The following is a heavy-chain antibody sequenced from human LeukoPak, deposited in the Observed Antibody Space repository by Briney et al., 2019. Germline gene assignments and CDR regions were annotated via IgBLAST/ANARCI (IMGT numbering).Heavy chain of an antibody. CDR2: IYYSGST. CDR3: ARVGRPAAAGNRWFDP. V-gene: IGHV4-59*01. CDR1: GGSISSYY. J-gene: IGHJ5*02. D-gene: IGHD6-13*01. Sequence: SETLSLTCTVSGGSISSYYWSWIRQPPGKGLEWIGYIYYSGSTNYNPSLKSRVTISVDTSKSQFSLKLSSVTAADTAVYYCARVGRPAAAGNRWFDPWGQGTLVTVSS.